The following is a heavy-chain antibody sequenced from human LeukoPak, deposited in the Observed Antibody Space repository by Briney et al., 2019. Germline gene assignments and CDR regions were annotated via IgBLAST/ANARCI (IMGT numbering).Heavy chain of an antibody. J-gene: IGHJ4*02. CDR3: AKCSNSSGWYYFDY. V-gene: IGHV3-23*01. Sequence: PGGSLRLSCTASGFTFSSLAMTWVRQAPGKGLEWVSTIRSNGDTTYNADSVKGRFTISRDNSKNTLYLELNSLRVEDTAVYYCAKCSNSSGWYYFDYWGQGTLVTVSS. CDR1: GFTFSSLA. D-gene: IGHD6-19*01. CDR2: IRSNGDTT.